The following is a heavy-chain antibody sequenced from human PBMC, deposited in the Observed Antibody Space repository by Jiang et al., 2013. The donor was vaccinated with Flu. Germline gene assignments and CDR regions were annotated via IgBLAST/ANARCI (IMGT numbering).Heavy chain of an antibody. J-gene: IGHJ6*02. V-gene: IGHV4-61*08. CDR1: GGSVSSDGYY. Sequence: PGLVKPSETLSLTCSVSGGSVSSDGYYWSWIRQPPGKGLEWIGYIYYTGSTNQNPSLKSRGTISVDTSKNQFSLKLSSVTAADTAVYYCARSSLTMIAVGGMDVWGQGTTVTVSS. CDR3: ARSSLTMIAVGGMDV. CDR2: IYYTGST. D-gene: IGHD3-22*01.